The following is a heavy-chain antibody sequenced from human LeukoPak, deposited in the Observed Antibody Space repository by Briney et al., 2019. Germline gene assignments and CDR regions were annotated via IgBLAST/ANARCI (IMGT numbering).Heavy chain of an antibody. Sequence: ASVKVSCKASGYTFTNYDINWVRQATGQGLEWMGWMNPNSGNTGYAQKFQGRVTITRNTSISTAYMELSSLRSEDTAVYYCARDLLGYCSSTSCYTGAFDIWGQGTMVTVSS. CDR2: MNPNSGNT. V-gene: IGHV1-8*03. CDR1: GYTFTNYD. J-gene: IGHJ3*02. CDR3: ARDLLGYCSSTSCYTGAFDI. D-gene: IGHD2-2*02.